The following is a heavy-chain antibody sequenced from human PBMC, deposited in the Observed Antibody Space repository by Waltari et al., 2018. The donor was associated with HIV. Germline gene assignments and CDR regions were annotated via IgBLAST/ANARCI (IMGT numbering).Heavy chain of an antibody. CDR3: ARENTMTYYDALDI. CDR1: GFTFRIYW. D-gene: IGHD4-17*01. CDR2: ISSDGSTT. V-gene: IGHV3-74*01. J-gene: IGHJ3*02. Sequence: EVQLVEAGGGLVQPGGSRRLSCAAPGFTFRIYWMHWVRHAPGKGLLWVSWISSDGSTTNYADSGKGRLTISRDNAKNTLYLQMNSLRADDTAVYYCARENTMTYYDALDIWGQGTMVTVSS.